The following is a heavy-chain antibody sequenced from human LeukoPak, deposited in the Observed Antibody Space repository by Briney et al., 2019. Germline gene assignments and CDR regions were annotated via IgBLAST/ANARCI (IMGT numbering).Heavy chain of an antibody. V-gene: IGHV3-21*01. CDR1: GFPFSSYG. J-gene: IGHJ4*02. Sequence: GGSLRLSCAASGFPFSSYGMGWVRQAPGKGLEWVSGISGGGATTYYADSVKGRFTISRDNAKNSLYLQMNSLRAEDTAVYYCARDLSIAVAGTRFDYWGQGTLVTVSS. CDR3: ARDLSIAVAGTRFDY. D-gene: IGHD6-19*01. CDR2: ISGGGATT.